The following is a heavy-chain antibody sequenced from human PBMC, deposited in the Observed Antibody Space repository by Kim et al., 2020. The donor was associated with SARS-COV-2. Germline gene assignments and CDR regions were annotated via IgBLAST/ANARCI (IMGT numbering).Heavy chain of an antibody. V-gene: IGHV4-34*01. CDR3: ARGQYCSGGSCYSRYFQH. Sequence: SETLSLTCAVYGGSFSGYYWSWIRQPPGKGLEWIGEINHSGSTNYNPSLKSRVTISVDTSKNQFSLKLSSVTAADTAVYYCARGQYCSGGSCYSRYFQHWGQGTLVTVSS. D-gene: IGHD2-15*01. CDR1: GGSFSGYY. CDR2: INHSGST. J-gene: IGHJ1*01.